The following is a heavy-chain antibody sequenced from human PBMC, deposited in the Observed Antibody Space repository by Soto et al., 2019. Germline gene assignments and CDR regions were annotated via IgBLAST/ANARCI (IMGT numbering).Heavy chain of an antibody. V-gene: IGHV4-31*03. CDR3: ARDGGTAMVLDP. J-gene: IGHJ5*02. Sequence: QVQLQESGPGLVKPSQTLSLTCTVSGASISSNGYYWNWIRQHPGTGLEWIGYIYHSGSTYYNPSLQSRVTISRDMSKNRFSLNLSSVTAADTAIYYCARDGGTAMVLDPWGQGTLVTVSS. CDR1: GASISSNGYY. CDR2: IYHSGST. D-gene: IGHD5-18*01.